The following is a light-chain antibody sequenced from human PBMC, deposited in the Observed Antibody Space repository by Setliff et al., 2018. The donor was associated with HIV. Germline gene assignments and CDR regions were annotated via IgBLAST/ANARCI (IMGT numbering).Light chain of an antibody. CDR2: DAS. CDR3: QVWDSSSDHYV. V-gene: IGLV3-21*03. Sequence: SYELTQPPSESVAPGKTARITCVGNIIGSKSVHWYQQKPGQAPVMVVYDASDRPSGIPERFSGSKSATTATLTISRVEAGDEADYYCQVWDSSSDHYVFGTGTKVTVL. J-gene: IGLJ1*01. CDR1: IIGSKS.